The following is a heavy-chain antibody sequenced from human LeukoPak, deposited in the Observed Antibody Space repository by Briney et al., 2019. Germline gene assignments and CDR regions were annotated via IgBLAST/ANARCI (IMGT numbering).Heavy chain of an antibody. V-gene: IGHV3-21*01. J-gene: IGHJ6*02. CDR2: ISSSSSYI. CDR3: ARDNDFWSGYYTDGMDV. D-gene: IGHD3-3*01. CDR1: GFTLSSYS. Sequence: PGGSLRLSCAASGFTLSSYSMNWVRQAPGKGLEWVSSISSSSSYIYYADSVKGRFTIPRDNAKNSLYLQMNSLRAEDTAVYYCARDNDFWSGYYTDGMDVWGQGTTVTVSS.